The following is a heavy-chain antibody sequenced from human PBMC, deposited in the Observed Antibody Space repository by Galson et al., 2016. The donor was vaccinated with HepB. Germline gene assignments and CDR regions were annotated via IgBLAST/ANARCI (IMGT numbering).Heavy chain of an antibody. Sequence: SLRLSCAASGFTFSTYSMNWVRQAPGKGLEWVSYIGSGSTTIYYADSVKGRFTISRDNAKNSLYLQMNSLRDDDTAVYSCARDGGQQVVRWERLRKVYYYYPMDVWRQGTTVTVSS. CDR1: GFTFSTYS. J-gene: IGHJ6*02. CDR2: IGSGSTTI. V-gene: IGHV3-48*02. D-gene: IGHD6-13*01. CDR3: ARDGGQQVVRWERLRKVYYYYPMDV.